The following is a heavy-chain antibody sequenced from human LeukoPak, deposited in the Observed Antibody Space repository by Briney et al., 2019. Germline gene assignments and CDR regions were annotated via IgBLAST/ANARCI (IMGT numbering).Heavy chain of an antibody. CDR1: GFTFSSYS. J-gene: IGHJ6*04. CDR3: AELGITMIGGV. Sequence: GGSLRLSCAASGFTFSSYSMNWVRQAPGKGLEWVSFITSSSSYIYYADSVKGRFTISRDNAKNSLYLQMNSLRAEDTAVYYCAELGITMIGGVWGKGTTVTISS. CDR2: ITSSSSYI. D-gene: IGHD3-10*02. V-gene: IGHV3-21*01.